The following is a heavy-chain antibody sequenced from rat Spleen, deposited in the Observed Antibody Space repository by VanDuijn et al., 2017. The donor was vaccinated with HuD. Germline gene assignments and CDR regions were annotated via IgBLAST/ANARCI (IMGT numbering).Heavy chain of an antibody. J-gene: IGHJ2*01. V-gene: IGHV5S13*01. CDR2: ISTSGGST. Sequence: EVQLVESGGGLVQPGRSLKLSCAASGFTFSNYDMAWVRQAPTKGLEWVASISTSGGSTYYRDSVKGRFTISRANAENTAYLQMNSLWSEDTATYYCAVAGYGYWGQGVMVTVSS. CDR1: GFTFSNYD. CDR3: AVAGYGY. D-gene: IGHD4-3*01.